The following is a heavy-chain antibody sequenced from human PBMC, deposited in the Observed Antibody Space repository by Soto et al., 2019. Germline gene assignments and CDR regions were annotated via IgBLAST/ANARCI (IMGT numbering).Heavy chain of an antibody. CDR3: AYGGSCDY. Sequence: EVQLVESGGGLVQPGGSLRLSCAASGFSFNTYEMNWVREAPGKGLEWVSYISSSGSSIYYADSVKGCINVFRDNGKNSLYLQMNSLRAEDTAVYYNAYGGSCDYWGQGTQVTVSS. D-gene: IGHD1-26*01. CDR1: GFSFNTYE. J-gene: IGHJ4*02. CDR2: ISSSGSSI. V-gene: IGHV3-48*03.